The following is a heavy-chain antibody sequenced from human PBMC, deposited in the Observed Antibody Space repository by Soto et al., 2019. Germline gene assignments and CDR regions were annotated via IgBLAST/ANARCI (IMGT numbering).Heavy chain of an antibody. Sequence: APVKVSCKTSGYTFTSYGLSWVRQAPGQGLEWMGWISPYNGKTEASPKFQGRVTMTADIFMSTAYMELSSLTSEDSAIYYCARDPGLGSSYPPLDYWGQGSLVTVSS. J-gene: IGHJ4*01. V-gene: IGHV1-18*04. CDR2: ISPYNGKT. CDR1: GYTFTSYG. D-gene: IGHD3-10*01. CDR3: ARDPGLGSSYPPLDY.